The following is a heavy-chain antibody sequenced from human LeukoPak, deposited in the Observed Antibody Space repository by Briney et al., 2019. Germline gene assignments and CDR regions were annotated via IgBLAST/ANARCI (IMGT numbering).Heavy chain of an antibody. J-gene: IGHJ4*02. CDR1: GFTFSDYY. CDR3: ARELKYYDFWSGYYTGGDYFDY. V-gene: IGHV3-11*01. D-gene: IGHD3-3*01. CDR2: ISSSGSTI. Sequence: AGGSLRLSCAASGFTFSDYYMSWIRQAPRKGLEWVSYISSSGSTIYYADSVKGRFTISRDNAKNSLYLQMNSLRAEDTAVYYCARELKYYDFWSGYYTGGDYFDYWGQGTLVTVSS.